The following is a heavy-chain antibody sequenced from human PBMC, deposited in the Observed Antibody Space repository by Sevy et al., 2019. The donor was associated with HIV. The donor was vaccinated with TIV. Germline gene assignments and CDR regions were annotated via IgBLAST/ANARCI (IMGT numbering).Heavy chain of an antibody. J-gene: IGHJ4*02. D-gene: IGHD2-15*01. Sequence: GGSLRLSCAASGFTFSSYAMSWVRQAPGKGLQWVSAISGSGDSTYYADSVKGRFTNSRDNSKNTLFLQLNSLRAEGTAVYYCAKSSALSMSGGYRAIDYWGQGTLVTVSS. CDR1: GFTFSSYA. CDR2: ISGSGDST. CDR3: AKSSALSMSGGYRAIDY. V-gene: IGHV3-23*01.